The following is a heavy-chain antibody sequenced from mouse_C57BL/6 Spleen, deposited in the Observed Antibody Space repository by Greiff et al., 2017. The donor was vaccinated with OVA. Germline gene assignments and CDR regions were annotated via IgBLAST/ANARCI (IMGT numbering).Heavy chain of an antibody. D-gene: IGHD1-1*01. CDR3: ARGDYYGSSYVGWYFDV. CDR1: GFTFSSYA. J-gene: IGHJ1*03. Sequence: EVMLVESGGGLVKPGGSLKLSCAASGFTFSSYAMSWVRQTPEKRLEWVATISDGGSYTYYPDNVKGRFTISRDNAKNNLYLQMSHLKSEDTAMYYCARGDYYGSSYVGWYFDVWGTGTTVTVSS. CDR2: ISDGGSYT. V-gene: IGHV5-4*03.